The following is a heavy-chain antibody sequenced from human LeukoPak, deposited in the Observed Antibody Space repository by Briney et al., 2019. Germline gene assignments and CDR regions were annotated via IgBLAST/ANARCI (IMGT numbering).Heavy chain of an antibody. V-gene: IGHV3-30*02. J-gene: IGHJ4*02. D-gene: IGHD3-16*01. Sequence: GGSLRLSCAASGFTFSSYGMHWVRQAPGKGLEWVAFIRYDGSNKYYADSVKGRFTISRDNSMNTLYLQMNSLRAEDTAVYYCAKVRWGSDNALDSWGQGTLVTGSS. CDR2: IRYDGSNK. CDR3: AKVRWGSDNALDS. CDR1: GFTFSSYG.